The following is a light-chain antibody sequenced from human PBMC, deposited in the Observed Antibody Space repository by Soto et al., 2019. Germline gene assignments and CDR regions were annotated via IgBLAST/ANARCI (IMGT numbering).Light chain of an antibody. V-gene: IGLV2-8*01. J-gene: IGLJ2*01. CDR1: SSDVGAYRY. CDR3: SSYAGSNKI. CDR2: DVT. Sequence: QSALTQPPSASGSPGQSVTISCTGTSSDVGAYRYVSWYQQHPGKDPKLLIYDVTKRPSEVPDRFSGSKSGNTASLTVSGLQAEDEADYYCSSYAGSNKIFGGGTKLTVL.